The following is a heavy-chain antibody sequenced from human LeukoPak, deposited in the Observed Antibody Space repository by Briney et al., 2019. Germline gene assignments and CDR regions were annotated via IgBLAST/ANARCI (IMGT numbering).Heavy chain of an antibody. CDR2: ISSSSSYI. V-gene: IGHV3-21*01. CDR1: GFTFSSYS. J-gene: IGHJ3*02. D-gene: IGHD6-13*01. Sequence: QSGGSLRLSCAASGFTFSSYSMNWVRQAPGKGLEWVSSISSSSSYIYYADSVKGRFTISRDNAKNSLYLQMNSLRAEDTAVYYCARDAKPGIAADPVDALDIWGQGTMVTVSS. CDR3: ARDAKPGIAADPVDALDI.